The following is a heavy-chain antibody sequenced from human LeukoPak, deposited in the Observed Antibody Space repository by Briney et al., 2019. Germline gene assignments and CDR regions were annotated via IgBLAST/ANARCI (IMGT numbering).Heavy chain of an antibody. D-gene: IGHD6-19*01. J-gene: IGHJ4*02. CDR2: IYSGGST. Sequence: GGSLRLSCAASGFTVSSNYMSWVRQAPGKGLEWVSVIYSGGSTYYADSVKGRFTISRDNSKNTLYLQMNSLRAEDSAVYYCARDGSGWYYFDYWGQGTLVTVSS. V-gene: IGHV3-53*01. CDR3: ARDGSGWYYFDY. CDR1: GFTVSSNY.